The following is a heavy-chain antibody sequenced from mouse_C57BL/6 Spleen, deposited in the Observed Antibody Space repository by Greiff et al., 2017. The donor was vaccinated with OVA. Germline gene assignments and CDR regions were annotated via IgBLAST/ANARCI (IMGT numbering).Heavy chain of an antibody. J-gene: IGHJ2*01. CDR1: GYTFTSYW. D-gene: IGHD2-4*01. CDR3: AREGAYDYDGD. V-gene: IGHV1-64*01. Sequence: VQLQQPGAELVKPGASVKLSCKASGYTFTSYWMHWVKQRPGQGLEWIGMIHPNSGSTNYNEKFKSKATLTVDKSSSTAYMQLSSLTSEDSAVYYCAREGAYDYDGDWGQGTTLTVSS. CDR2: IHPNSGST.